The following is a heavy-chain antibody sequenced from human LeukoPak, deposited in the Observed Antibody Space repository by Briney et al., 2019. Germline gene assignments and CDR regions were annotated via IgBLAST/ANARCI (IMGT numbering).Heavy chain of an antibody. CDR3: ARKWLVRYYFDY. Sequence: QPGGSLRLSCAASGFTFSSYSMNWVRQAPGKGLEWVSYISSSSTIYYADSVKGRFTISRDNAKNSLYLQMNSLRAEDTAVYYCARKWLVRYYFDYWGQGTLVTVSS. CDR1: GFTFSSYS. CDR2: ISSSSTI. J-gene: IGHJ4*02. V-gene: IGHV3-48*01. D-gene: IGHD6-19*01.